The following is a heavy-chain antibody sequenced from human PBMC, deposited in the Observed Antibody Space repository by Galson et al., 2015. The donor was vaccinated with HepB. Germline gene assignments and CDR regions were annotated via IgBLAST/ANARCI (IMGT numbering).Heavy chain of an antibody. Sequence: SVKVSCKASGGTFSSYAISWVRQAPGQGLEWMGGIIPIFGTANYAQKFQGRVTITADETTSTAYMELSSLRSEDAAVYYCARAGGTGGGDPLSYFDLWGRGTLVTVSS. D-gene: IGHD2-21*02. CDR1: GGTFSSYA. V-gene: IGHV1-69*13. CDR2: IIPIFGTA. J-gene: IGHJ2*01. CDR3: ARAGGTGGGDPLSYFDL.